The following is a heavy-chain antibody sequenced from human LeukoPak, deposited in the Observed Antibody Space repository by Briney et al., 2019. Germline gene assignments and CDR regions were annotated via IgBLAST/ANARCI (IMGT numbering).Heavy chain of an antibody. CDR1: GFTLDEDA. V-gene: IGHV3-20*01. CDR2: VNWNGGST. D-gene: IGHD3-10*02. Sequence: GRSLSLSCAAVGFTLDEDAMSWVSQAQGKGLEWVSGVNWNGGSTGYAGSVKGRFALSRDNAKNSLYLQMNSLRAEDTALYHCARASLIGDYVSGNGFGYWGQGTLVTVSS. J-gene: IGHJ4*02. CDR3: ARASLIGDYVSGNGFGY.